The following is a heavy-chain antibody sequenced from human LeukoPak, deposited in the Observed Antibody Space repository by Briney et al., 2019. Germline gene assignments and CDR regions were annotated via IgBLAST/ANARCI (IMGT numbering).Heavy chain of an antibody. J-gene: IGHJ5*02. CDR2: INSDGSST. D-gene: IGHD2-21*02. CDR3: ARDPYCGGDCYSFGAWFDP. V-gene: IGHV3-74*01. Sequence: GGSLRLSCAASGFTFSSYWMHWVRQAPGKGLVWVSRINSDGSSTSYADSVKGRFTISRDNAKNTLYLQMNSLRAEDTAVYYCARDPYCGGDCYSFGAWFDPWGQGTLVTVSS. CDR1: GFTFSSYW.